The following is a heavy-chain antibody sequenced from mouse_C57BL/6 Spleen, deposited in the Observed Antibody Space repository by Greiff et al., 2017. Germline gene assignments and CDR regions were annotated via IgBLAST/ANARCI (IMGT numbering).Heavy chain of an antibody. CDR2: IYPGDGDT. CDR1: GYAFSSYW. V-gene: IGHV1-80*01. Sequence: QVQLKQSGAELVKPGASVKISCKASGYAFSSYWMNWVKQRPGKGLEWIGQIYPGDGDTNYNGKFKGKATLTADKSSSTAYMQLSSLTSEDSAVYFCARTTTVVGPYAMDYWGQGTSVTVSS. J-gene: IGHJ4*01. CDR3: ARTTTVVGPYAMDY. D-gene: IGHD1-1*01.